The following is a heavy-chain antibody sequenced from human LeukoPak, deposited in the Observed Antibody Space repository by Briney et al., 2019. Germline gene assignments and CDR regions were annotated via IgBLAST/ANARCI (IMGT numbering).Heavy chain of an antibody. CDR2: ISDTVRDT. CDR1: GFTFSAYG. CDR3: ANDNYGGIFAS. D-gene: IGHD4-17*01. V-gene: IGHV3-23*01. Sequence: PGESLRLSCAASGFTFSAYGMSWVRQAPGKGLEWVSHISDTVRDTWYANSVKGRFIISRDNSRDTVYLQMSSLSPEDTALYFCANDNYGGIFASWGQGTLVTVSS. J-gene: IGHJ4*02.